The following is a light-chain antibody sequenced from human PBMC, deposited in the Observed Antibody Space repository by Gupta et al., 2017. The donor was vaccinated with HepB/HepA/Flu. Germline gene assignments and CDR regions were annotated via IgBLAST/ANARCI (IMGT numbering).Light chain of an antibody. CDR1: KLGDKY. CDR3: QAWDSSTVV. V-gene: IGLV3-1*01. Sequence: SYELTQPPSVSVSPGQTASITCSGDKLGDKYACWYQQKPGQSPVLVIYQASKRPSGFPERFSGSNSGNTATLTISGTQAMDEADYYCQAWDSSTVVFGGGTTLTVL. J-gene: IGLJ2*01. CDR2: QAS.